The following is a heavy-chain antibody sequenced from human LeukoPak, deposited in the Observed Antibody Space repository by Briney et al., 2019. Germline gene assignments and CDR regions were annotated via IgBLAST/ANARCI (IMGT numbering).Heavy chain of an antibody. V-gene: IGHV4-59*08. Sequence: PSETLSHPCTVPGGSISGYYGSWIRQPPGKGLEWSGYIYYSGSTNYNPSLKSRVTISVDTSKNQFSLKLSSVTAADTAVNYCARHGGRIYFNYWGQGSLVTVSS. D-gene: IGHD2/OR15-2a*01. CDR2: IYYSGST. J-gene: IGHJ4*02. CDR1: GGSISGYY. CDR3: ARHGGRIYFNY.